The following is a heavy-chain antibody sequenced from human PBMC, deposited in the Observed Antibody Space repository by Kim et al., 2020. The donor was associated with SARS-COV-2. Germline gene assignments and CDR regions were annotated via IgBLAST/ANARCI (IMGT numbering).Heavy chain of an antibody. CDR2: IYPGDSDT. D-gene: IGHD2-21*02. V-gene: IGHV5-51*01. Sequence: GESLKISCKGSGYSFTSYWIGWVRQMPGKGLEWMGIIYPGDSDTRYSPSFQGQVTISADKSISTAYLQWSSLKASDTAMYYCARSPIQEGHIVVVTAMPFVAFDIWGQGTMVTVSS. CDR1: GYSFTSYW. J-gene: IGHJ3*02. CDR3: ARSPIQEGHIVVVTAMPFVAFDI.